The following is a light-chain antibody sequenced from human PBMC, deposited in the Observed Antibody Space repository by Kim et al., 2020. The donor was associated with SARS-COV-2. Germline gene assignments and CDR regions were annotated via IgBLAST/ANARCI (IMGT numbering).Light chain of an antibody. CDR3: AVWDDSLSGVV. V-gene: IGLV1-47*01. J-gene: IGLJ2*01. Sequence: GHRVTVSCSGTTSNIRSNFVHWYQQLPGTAPRLLIYRNYLRPSGVPDRFSGSQSGTSASLAISGLRSDDEGYYFCAVWDDSLSGVVFGGGTQLTVL. CDR1: TSNIRSNF. CDR2: RNY.